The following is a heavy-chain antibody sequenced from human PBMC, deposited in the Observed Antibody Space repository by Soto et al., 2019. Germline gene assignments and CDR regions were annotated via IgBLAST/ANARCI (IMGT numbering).Heavy chain of an antibody. CDR2: INPNSGGT. V-gene: IGHV1-2*02. CDR1: GYTFTGYY. CDR3: ARGYSYGYRDMDY. J-gene: IGHJ4*02. Sequence: ASVKVSCKASGYTFTGYYRHGVRQAPGQGLEWMGWINPNSGGTNYAQKFQGRVTMTRDTSISTAYMELSRLRSDDTAVYYCARGYSYGYRDMDYWGQGTLVTISS. D-gene: IGHD5-18*01.